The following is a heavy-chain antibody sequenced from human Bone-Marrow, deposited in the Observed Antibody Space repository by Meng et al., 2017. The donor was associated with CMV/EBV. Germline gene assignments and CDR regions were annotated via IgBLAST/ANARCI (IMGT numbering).Heavy chain of an antibody. CDR2: ISYDGSNK. Sequence: GSLRLSCAASVFTFSSYAMHWVRQAPGKGLEWVAVISYDGSNKYYADSVKGRFTISRDNSKNTLYLQMNSLRAEDTAVYYCARDLKDSSGWYYFEYWGQGTLVAVSS. CDR1: VFTFSSYA. D-gene: IGHD6-19*01. V-gene: IGHV3-30*04. J-gene: IGHJ4*02. CDR3: ARDLKDSSGWYYFEY.